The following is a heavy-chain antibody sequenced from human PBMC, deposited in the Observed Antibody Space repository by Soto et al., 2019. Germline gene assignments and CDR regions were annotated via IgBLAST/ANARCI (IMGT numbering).Heavy chain of an antibody. CDR1: GFTFSSYG. V-gene: IGHV3-33*01. J-gene: IGHJ5*01. Sequence: GGSLRLSCAASGFTFSSYGMHWVRQAPGKGLEWVAVIWYDGSNKYYADSVKGRFTISRDNSKNTLYLQMNSLRAEDTAVYYCARDPLILGFGEFSHDWFDSWGQGTLVTFS. D-gene: IGHD3-10*01. CDR2: IWYDGSNK. CDR3: ARDPLILGFGEFSHDWFDS.